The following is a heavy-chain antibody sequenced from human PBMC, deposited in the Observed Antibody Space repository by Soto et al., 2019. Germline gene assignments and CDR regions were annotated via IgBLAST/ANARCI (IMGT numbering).Heavy chain of an antibody. Sequence: ASVKVSCKASGYTFTSYGISWVRQAPGQGLEWMGWISAYNGNTNYAQKLQGRVTMTTDTSTSTAYMELRSLRSDDTAVYYCARDPRSGWNYVGGYYSYYYGIDVWRQGPTVTVSS. CDR2: ISAYNGNT. J-gene: IGHJ6*02. CDR1: GYTFTSYG. D-gene: IGHD3-16*01. CDR3: ARDPRSGWNYVGGYYSYYYGIDV. V-gene: IGHV1-18*01.